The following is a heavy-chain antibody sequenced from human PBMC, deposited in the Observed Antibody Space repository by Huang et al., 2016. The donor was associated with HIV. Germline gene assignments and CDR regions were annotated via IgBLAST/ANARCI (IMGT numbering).Heavy chain of an antibody. Sequence: QVKLVESGGGVVQPGISLRLSCAASGFTFRTYTFHGVRQAPGKGLGGGAGISYNGGKKVYADSVKGRFTISRDNSKNTVYLEVSSPRPEDSAVYYCTREFTTSVQFFDLWGQGTLVTVSS. J-gene: IGHJ4*02. CDR1: GFTFRTYT. V-gene: IGHV3-30*04. CDR2: ISYNGGKK. D-gene: IGHD4-4*01. CDR3: TREFTTSVQFFDL.